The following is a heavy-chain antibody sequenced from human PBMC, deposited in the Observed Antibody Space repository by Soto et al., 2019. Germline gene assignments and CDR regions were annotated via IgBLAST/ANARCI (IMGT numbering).Heavy chain of an antibody. CDR3: ARATLGGYDSHYFDY. Sequence: QVQLVQSGAEVKKPGSSVKVSCKASGGTFSSYTISWVRQAPGQGLEWMGRIIPILGIANYAQKFQGRVTITADKSTSTAYMELSSRRSEDTAVYYCARATLGGYDSHYFDYWGQGTLVTVSS. V-gene: IGHV1-69*02. J-gene: IGHJ4*02. D-gene: IGHD5-12*01. CDR2: IIPILGIA. CDR1: GGTFSSYT.